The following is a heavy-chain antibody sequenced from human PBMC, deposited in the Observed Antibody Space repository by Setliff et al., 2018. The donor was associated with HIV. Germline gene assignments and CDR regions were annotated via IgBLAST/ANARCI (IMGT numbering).Heavy chain of an antibody. CDR2: IYYRGST. CDR1: GCSISSSSYY. D-gene: IGHD6-13*01. V-gene: IGHV4-39*01. J-gene: IGHJ6*03. Sequence: PSETLSLTCTVSGCSISSSSYYWGWIRQPPGKGLQWIGSIYYRGSTYYNPSLKSRVTISVDTSKNKFSLKLRSVTAADTALYYCARGRYRSRWYASDHYYIDVWGKGTTVTVSS. CDR3: ARGRYRSRWYASDHYYIDV.